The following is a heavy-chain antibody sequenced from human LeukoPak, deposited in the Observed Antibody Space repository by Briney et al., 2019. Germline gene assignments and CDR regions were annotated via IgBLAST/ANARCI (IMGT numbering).Heavy chain of an antibody. Sequence: PGGSLRLSCAASGFTFSRYSMNWVRQAPGKGLEWVSCISSSSSYTYYVDSVKGRFTFSRDNAKNSLYLQMNSLRAEDTAVYYCATYRQVLLPFESWGQGTLVTVSS. CDR3: ATYRQVLLPFES. V-gene: IGHV3-21*01. D-gene: IGHD2-8*02. J-gene: IGHJ4*02. CDR1: GFTFSRYS. CDR2: ISSSSSYT.